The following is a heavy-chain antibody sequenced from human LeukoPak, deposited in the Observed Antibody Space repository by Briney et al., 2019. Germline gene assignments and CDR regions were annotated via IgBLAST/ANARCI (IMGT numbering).Heavy chain of an antibody. D-gene: IGHD3-22*01. J-gene: IGHJ5*02. CDR3: ARGSLYYYDSSGSTGFDP. CDR2: IFPIFGIA. Sequence: SVKVSCKASGGTFSSYGISWVRQAPGQGLEWMGRIFPIFGIANHAQKFQGRVTITADKSTSTVYLELSSLRSEDTAVYSCARGSLYYYDSSGSTGFDPWGQGTLVTVSS. CDR1: GGTFSSYG. V-gene: IGHV1-69*04.